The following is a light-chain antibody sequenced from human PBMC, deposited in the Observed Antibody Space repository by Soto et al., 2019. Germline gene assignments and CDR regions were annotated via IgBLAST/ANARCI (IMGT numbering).Light chain of an antibody. CDR1: QSVSSN. Sequence: EIVMTQSPATLSVSPGERATLSCRASQSVSSNLAWYQQKPGQAPRLLIYGASTRATGIPARFSGSGSGTEFPLTTRSLQSEDFAVYYRQQYNTWPPGGTFGQGPKVEL. J-gene: IGKJ1*01. V-gene: IGKV3-15*01. CDR2: GAS. CDR3: QQYNTWPPGGT.